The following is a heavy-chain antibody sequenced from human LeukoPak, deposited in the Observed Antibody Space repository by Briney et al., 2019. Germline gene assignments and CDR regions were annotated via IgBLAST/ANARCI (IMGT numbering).Heavy chain of an antibody. D-gene: IGHD1-26*01. CDR1: GYSISSSSYY. Sequence: SETLSLTCAVSGYSISSSSYYWGWIRQPPGKGLEWIGSIYYSGSTYYNPSLKSRVTISVDTSKNQFSLKLSSVTAADTAVYYCARHWASGSYYNRYWFDPWGQGTLVTVSS. J-gene: IGHJ5*02. V-gene: IGHV4-39*01. CDR3: ARHWASGSYYNRYWFDP. CDR2: IYYSGST.